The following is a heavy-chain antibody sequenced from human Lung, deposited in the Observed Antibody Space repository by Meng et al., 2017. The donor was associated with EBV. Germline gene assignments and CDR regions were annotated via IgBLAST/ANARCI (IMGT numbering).Heavy chain of an antibody. V-gene: IGHV1-18*01. CDR2: ISTFHGNT. J-gene: IGHJ4*02. CDR3: ARVPGMGDFDY. CDR1: GYTFTNYG. D-gene: IGHD5-18*01. Sequence: QVQLEHTGAEVKKPGASVNVSCTTSGYTFTNYGISWVRQAPGQGLEWMGWISTFHGNTNYAQKLQGRVTMTTDTSTSTAYMELRSLRSDDTAVYYCARVPGMGDFDYWGQGSLVTVSS.